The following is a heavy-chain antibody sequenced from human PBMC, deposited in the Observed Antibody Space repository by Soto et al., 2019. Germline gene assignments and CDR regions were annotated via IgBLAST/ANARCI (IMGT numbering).Heavy chain of an antibody. V-gene: IGHV3-13*01. CDR3: ARGVDYYYYMDV. Sequence: EVQLVESGGGLVQPGGSLRLSCAASGFTFSSYDMYWVRQATGKGLEWVSAIGTAGDTYYPGSVKGRFTISRENAKNSLYHQMNSLRAGDTAVYYCARGVDYYYYMDVWGKGTTVTVSS. CDR1: GFTFSSYD. CDR2: IGTAGDT. J-gene: IGHJ6*03.